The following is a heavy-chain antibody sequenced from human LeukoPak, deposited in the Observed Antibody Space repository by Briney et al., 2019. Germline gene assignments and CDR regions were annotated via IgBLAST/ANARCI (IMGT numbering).Heavy chain of an antibody. Sequence: ASVKVSCKASGYTFTSYDINWVRQATGQGLEWMGWMNPNSGNTGYAQKFQGRVTMTRNTSISTAYMELSSLRSEDTAVYYCARGPTPSSPYGDYGHNWFDPWGQGILVTVSS. CDR3: ARGPTPSSPYGDYGHNWFDP. CDR2: MNPNSGNT. D-gene: IGHD4-17*01. V-gene: IGHV1-8*01. CDR1: GYTFTSYD. J-gene: IGHJ5*02.